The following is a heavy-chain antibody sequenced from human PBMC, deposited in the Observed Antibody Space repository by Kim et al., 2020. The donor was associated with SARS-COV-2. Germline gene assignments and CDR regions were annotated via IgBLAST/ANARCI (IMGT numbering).Heavy chain of an antibody. V-gene: IGHV4-39*01. J-gene: IGHJ6*03. CDR3: ARHLEYYYYYMDV. Sequence: YNPSLKGRATISVATSETQLPLRLSSVTAADTAVYFCARHLEYYYYYMDVWGKGTTVTVSS.